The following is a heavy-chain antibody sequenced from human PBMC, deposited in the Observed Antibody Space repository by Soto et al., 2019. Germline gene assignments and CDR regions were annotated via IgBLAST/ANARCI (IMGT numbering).Heavy chain of an antibody. D-gene: IGHD5-18*01. J-gene: IGHJ6*03. CDR2: TYYRSKWYN. CDR1: GDSVSSNSAA. V-gene: IGHV6-1*01. Sequence: SQTLSLTCAISGDSVSSNSAAWNWIRQSPSRGLEWLGRTYYRSKWYNDYAVSVKSRITINPDTSKNQFSLQLNSVTPEDTAVYYCARDREDTAMVSYYYHYMDVWGKGTTVTVSS. CDR3: ARDREDTAMVSYYYHYMDV.